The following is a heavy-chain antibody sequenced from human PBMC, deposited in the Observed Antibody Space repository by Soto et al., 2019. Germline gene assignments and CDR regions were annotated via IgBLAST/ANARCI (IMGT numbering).Heavy chain of an antibody. J-gene: IGHJ4*01. Sequence: GGSLRLSCTASGFTFGDYAMSWVRQAPGKGLEWVGFIRSKAYGGTTEYAASVKGRFTISRDDSKSIAYLQMNSLKTEDTAVYYCTSGSYYAIDYWGHGTLVTVSS. CDR3: TSGSYYAIDY. V-gene: IGHV3-49*04. CDR2: IRSKAYGGTT. CDR1: GFTFGDYA. D-gene: IGHD1-26*01.